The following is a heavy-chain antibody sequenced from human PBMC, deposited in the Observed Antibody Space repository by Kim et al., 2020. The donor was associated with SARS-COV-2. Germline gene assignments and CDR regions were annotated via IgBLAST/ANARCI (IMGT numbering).Heavy chain of an antibody. CDR2: ISDSGYYT. CDR1: GFTLTNYA. D-gene: IGHD1-26*01. Sequence: GGSLRLSCAASGFTLTNYAMSWVRQAPGKGLEWVSSISDSGYYTYYADSVKGRFTISRDGSNNTLFLQMNSLTPEDTAVYYCAKDPKLAGSTYDYWGQGT. J-gene: IGHJ4*02. V-gene: IGHV3-23*01. CDR3: AKDPKLAGSTYDY.